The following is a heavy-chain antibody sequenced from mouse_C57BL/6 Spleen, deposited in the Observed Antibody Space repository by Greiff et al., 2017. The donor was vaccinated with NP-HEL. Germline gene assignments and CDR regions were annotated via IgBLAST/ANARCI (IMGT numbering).Heavy chain of an antibody. CDR3: ARWEDGYLDYAMDY. J-gene: IGHJ4*01. V-gene: IGHV5-17*01. Sequence: EVQLVESGGGLVKPGGSLKLSCAASGFTFSDYGMHWVRQAPEKGLEWVAYISSGSSTIYYADTVKGRFTISRDNAKNTLFLQMTRLRSEDTAMYYCARWEDGYLDYAMDYWGQGTSVTVSS. D-gene: IGHD2-3*01. CDR2: ISSGSSTI. CDR1: GFTFSDYG.